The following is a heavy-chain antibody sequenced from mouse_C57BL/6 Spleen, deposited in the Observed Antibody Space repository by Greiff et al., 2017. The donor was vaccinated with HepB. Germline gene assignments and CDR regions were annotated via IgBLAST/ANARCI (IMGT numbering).Heavy chain of an antibody. CDR1: GYSITSGYY. V-gene: IGHV3-6*01. D-gene: IGHD2-2*01. J-gene: IGHJ3*01. Sequence: EVKLVESGPGLVKPSQSLSLTCSVTGYSITSGYYWNWIRQFPGNKLEWMGYISYDGSNNYNPSLKNRISITRDTSKNQFFLKLNSVTTEDTATYYCARDEGVTTSFAYWGQGTLVTVSA. CDR2: ISYDGSN. CDR3: ARDEGVTTSFAY.